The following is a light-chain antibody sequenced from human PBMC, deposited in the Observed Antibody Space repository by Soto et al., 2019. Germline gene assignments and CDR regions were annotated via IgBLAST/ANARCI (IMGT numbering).Light chain of an antibody. V-gene: IGKV3-20*01. Sequence: EIVLTQSPGPLYLSPGAIATLSVRAIQTITANFLAWCQKKPGLAPRLLIHGASTRASGVPDRFSVGGSGTDFVLTISRLETEDFAVYYCQQYGRSPFTFGQGTKLQIK. J-gene: IGKJ2*01. CDR3: QQYGRSPFT. CDR2: GAS. CDR1: QTITANF.